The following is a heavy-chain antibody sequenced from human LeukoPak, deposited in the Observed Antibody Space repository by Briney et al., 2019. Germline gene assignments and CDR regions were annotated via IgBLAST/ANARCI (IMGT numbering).Heavy chain of an antibody. V-gene: IGHV1-2*02. CDR3: ARDQITMVRGVTRGGLDY. Sequence: ASVKVSCKASGYTFTGYYMHWVRQAPGQGLEWMGWINPNSGGTNYAQKFQGRVTMTRDTSISTAYMELSRLRSDDTAVYYCARDQITMVRGVTRGGLDYWGQGTLVTVSS. CDR1: GYTFTGYY. J-gene: IGHJ4*02. CDR2: INPNSGGT. D-gene: IGHD3-10*01.